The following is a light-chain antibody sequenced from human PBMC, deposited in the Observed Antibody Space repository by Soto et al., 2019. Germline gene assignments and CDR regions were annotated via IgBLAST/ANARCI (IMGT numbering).Light chain of an antibody. CDR2: GAS. Sequence: EIVLTQSPGTLSLSPGERATLSRRASQSVSSSYLAWYQQKPGQAPRLLIYGASSRATGIPDRFSGSGSGTDFTLTTSSLEPEDFAVYYCLQYGSSKTFGQGTKVEIK. CDR1: QSVSSSY. V-gene: IGKV3-20*01. CDR3: LQYGSSKT. J-gene: IGKJ1*01.